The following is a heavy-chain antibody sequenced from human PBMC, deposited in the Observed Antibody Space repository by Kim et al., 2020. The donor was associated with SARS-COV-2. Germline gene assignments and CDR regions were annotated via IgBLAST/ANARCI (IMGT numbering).Heavy chain of an antibody. CDR1: GYSISSGYY. V-gene: IGHV4-38-2*02. D-gene: IGHD1-7*01. J-gene: IGHJ4*02. CDR3: ARDRLGTTSSFDN. CDR2: IYHSGST. Sequence: SETLSLTCTVSGYSISSGYYWGWIRQPPGKGLEWIGTIYHSGSTYYNPSLKSRVTISVDTSKNQFSMKLSSVTAADTAVYYCARDRLGTTSSFDNWGQGTLVTVSS.